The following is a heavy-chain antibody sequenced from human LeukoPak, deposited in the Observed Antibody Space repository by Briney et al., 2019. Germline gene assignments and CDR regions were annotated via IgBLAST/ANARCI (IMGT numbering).Heavy chain of an antibody. CDR1: GGSFSGYC. V-gene: IGHV4-34*01. CDR3: ASYAKDIVVLPAASIYWYFHL. Sequence: PSETLSLTCAVYGGSFSGYCWSWIRQPPGKGLEWIGEINHSGSTNYNPSLKSRVTISVDTSKNQFSLKLSSVTAADTAVYYCASYAKDIVVLPAASIYWYFHLLGRGTLVTVSS. CDR2: INHSGST. J-gene: IGHJ2*01. D-gene: IGHD2-2*01.